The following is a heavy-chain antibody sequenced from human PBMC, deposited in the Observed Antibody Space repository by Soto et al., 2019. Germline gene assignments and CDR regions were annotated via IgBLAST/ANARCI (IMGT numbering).Heavy chain of an antibody. D-gene: IGHD3-16*02. J-gene: IGHJ4*02. CDR2: ISYDGINE. Sequence: QVQLVESGGSVVQPGRSLRLSCEASGFTFTSYAMHWVRQAPGKGLEWVAVISYDGINEYYADSEKGRFTISRDNSKNTLFLQMSSLRVEDTAVYYCARDRLRLGELSLIGYFDYWGQGTLVTVSS. V-gene: IGHV3-30*15. CDR1: GFTFTSYA. CDR3: ARDRLRLGELSLIGYFDY.